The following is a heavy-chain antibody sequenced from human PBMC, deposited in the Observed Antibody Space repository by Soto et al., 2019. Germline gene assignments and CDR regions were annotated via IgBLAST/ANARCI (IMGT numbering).Heavy chain of an antibody. V-gene: IGHV5-51*01. CDR3: AAGYTNGPDAFDI. D-gene: IGHD2-8*01. CDR2: IFPGDSYT. Sequence: PVESLTISCKVSGYNFANYWIGWVLQMPGKGLEWMGMIFPGDSYTKNSPSLQGQITMSVDKSDSSAYLQWRSLKASDTAMYYCAAGYTNGPDAFDIWGQGTMVTVSS. J-gene: IGHJ3*02. CDR1: GYNFANYW.